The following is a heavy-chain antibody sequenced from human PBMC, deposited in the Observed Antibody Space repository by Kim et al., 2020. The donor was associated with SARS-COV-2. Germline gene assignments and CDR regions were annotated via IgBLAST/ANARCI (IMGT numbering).Heavy chain of an antibody. V-gene: IGHV3-15*01. D-gene: IGHD1-26*01. CDR1: GFTFSKVC. Sequence: GGSLRLSCAASGFTFSKVCMSWVRQAPGKGLEWVGHIKSKTDAGTTDYAAPGKGRFTISRDDSKNTLYLQMNSRKTDDTAVYYCTTGVGSTTVRTFWGQGTLVTVSS. CDR3: TTGVGSTTVRTF. J-gene: IGHJ4*02. CDR2: IKSKTDAGTT.